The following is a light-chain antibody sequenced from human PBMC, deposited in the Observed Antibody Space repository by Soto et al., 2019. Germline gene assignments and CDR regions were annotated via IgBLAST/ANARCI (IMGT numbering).Light chain of an antibody. Sequence: DIQMTQSPSSLSASVGDRVTITCRASQSISSYLNWYQQKPGKAPKLLIYAASSLQSGVPSRFSGSGSGTNFPLPTGSLQPEDFAPYSFHQSSGTPPGTSAQGPKVEIK. CDR1: QSISSY. J-gene: IGKJ1*01. CDR3: HQSSGTPPGT. CDR2: AAS. V-gene: IGKV1-39*01.